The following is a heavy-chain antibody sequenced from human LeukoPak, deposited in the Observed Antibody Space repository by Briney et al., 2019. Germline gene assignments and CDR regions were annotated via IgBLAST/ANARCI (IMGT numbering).Heavy chain of an antibody. J-gene: IGHJ5*02. CDR2: ISYDGSNK. V-gene: IGHV3-30*04. D-gene: IGHD6-19*01. CDR1: GFTFSSYA. CDR3: ARPSGWFDNWFDP. Sequence: PGGSLRLSCAASGFTFSSYAMHWVRQAPGKGREGVAVISYDGSNKYYADSVKGRFTISRDNSKNTLYLQMDSLRAEDTAVYYCARPSGWFDNWFDPWGQGTLVTVSS.